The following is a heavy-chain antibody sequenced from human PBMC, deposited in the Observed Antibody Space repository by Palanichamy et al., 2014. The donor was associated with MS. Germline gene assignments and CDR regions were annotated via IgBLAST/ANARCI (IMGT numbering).Heavy chain of an antibody. CDR1: GFSLKTNGAG. V-gene: IGHV2-5*04. CDR3: VSQKIGVAFSTDY. D-gene: IGHD3-3*01. J-gene: IGHJ4*02. Sequence: QITLKESGPTLVKPTQTLTLTCTFSGFSLKTNGAGVGWIRRPPGKALEWLALIYWDDERRYRPYLKNRLTITKDTSKNQVVLTMTNMEPVDTGTYYCVSQKIGVAFSTDYWGQGTLVTVSS. CDR2: IYWDDER.